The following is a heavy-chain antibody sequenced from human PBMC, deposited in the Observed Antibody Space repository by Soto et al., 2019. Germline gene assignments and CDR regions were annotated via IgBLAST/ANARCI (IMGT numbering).Heavy chain of an antibody. CDR2: INQDGSGK. D-gene: IGHD6-6*01. CDR3: ARGLSHLAARAEGVYFDS. J-gene: IGHJ4*02. Sequence: EVQLVESGGGLVQPGGSLRLSCAASGFTFSDYWMGWVRQLPGKGLEWVANINQDGSGKFHVGSVNGRFTISRDNAKNSLYLQVISLRAEDTAMYYCARGLSHLAARAEGVYFDSWGQGILVTVSS. V-gene: IGHV3-7*01. CDR1: GFTFSDYW.